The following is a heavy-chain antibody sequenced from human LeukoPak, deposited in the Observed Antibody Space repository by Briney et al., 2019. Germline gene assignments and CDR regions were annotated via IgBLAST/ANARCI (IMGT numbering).Heavy chain of an antibody. D-gene: IGHD3-22*01. J-gene: IGHJ4*02. Sequence: SETLSLTCAVYGGSFNGYYWSWIGQPPGKGLEWIGEINHSGSTNYNPSLKSRVTISVDTSKNQFSLKLSSVTAADTAVYYCARVRIYDSSGSYYNYWCQGNLVTVSS. V-gene: IGHV4-34*01. CDR3: ARVRIYDSSGSYYNY. CDR1: GGSFNGYY. CDR2: INHSGST.